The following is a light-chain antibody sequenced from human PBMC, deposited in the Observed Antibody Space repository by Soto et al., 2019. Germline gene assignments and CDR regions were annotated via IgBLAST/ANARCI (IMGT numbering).Light chain of an antibody. CDR3: HHYLHPPQT. Sequence: DIVMTQSPDSLAVSLGERATINCKTSQSVLYSSNNKNYLAWFQHKPGQPPKLLIYWASTRESGVPDRFSGSGSGTDFTLTISSLQAEDVAVYYCHHYLHPPQTFGQGTNVEIK. J-gene: IGKJ1*01. CDR1: QSVLYSSNNKNY. CDR2: WAS. V-gene: IGKV4-1*01.